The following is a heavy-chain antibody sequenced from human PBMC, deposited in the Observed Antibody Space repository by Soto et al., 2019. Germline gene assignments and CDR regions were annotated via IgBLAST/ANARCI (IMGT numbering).Heavy chain of an antibody. V-gene: IGHV4-59*02. CDR1: GPSVTSHY. CDR3: ARFDMVASIFDF. CDR2: IYHTGST. D-gene: IGHD5-12*01. J-gene: IGHJ4*02. Sequence: SETLSLTCTVSGPSVTSHYWSWIRQPPGKGLEWIGYIYHTGSTNYNPSLKRRVTISVDTSKNQFSLKLSSVTAADTAVYYCARFDMVASIFDFWGQGTLVTVSS.